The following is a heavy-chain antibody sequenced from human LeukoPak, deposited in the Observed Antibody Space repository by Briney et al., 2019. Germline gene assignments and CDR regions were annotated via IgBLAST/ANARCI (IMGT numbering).Heavy chain of an antibody. J-gene: IGHJ4*02. D-gene: IGHD5-18*01. CDR3: AKRDVLGAHSYPDY. V-gene: IGHV3-9*01. Sequence: GRSLRLSCEASGFTFDDYGMHWVRHAPGKGLEWVSTISWNSASVGYVDSVKGRFTISRDNAKKSLYLQMNSLRAEDTAVYYCAKRDVLGAHSYPDYWGQGTLVTVSS. CDR2: ISWNSASV. CDR1: GFTFDDYG.